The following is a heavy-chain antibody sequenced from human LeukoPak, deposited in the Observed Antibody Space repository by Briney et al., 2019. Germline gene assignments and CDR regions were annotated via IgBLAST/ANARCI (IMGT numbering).Heavy chain of an antibody. CDR3: ARRRDYVWGSYRLDYYYYMDV. D-gene: IGHD3-16*02. Sequence: ASVKVSCKASGYIFTSYDINWVRQATGQGLEWMGWMNPNSGNTGYAQKFQGRVTMTRNTSISTAYMELSSLRSEDTAVYYCARRRDYVWGSYRLDYYYYMDVWGKGTTVTISS. J-gene: IGHJ6*03. V-gene: IGHV1-8*01. CDR2: MNPNSGNT. CDR1: GYIFTSYD.